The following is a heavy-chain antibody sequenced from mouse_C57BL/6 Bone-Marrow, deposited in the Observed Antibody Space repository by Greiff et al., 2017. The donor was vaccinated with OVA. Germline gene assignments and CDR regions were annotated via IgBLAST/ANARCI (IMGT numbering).Heavy chain of an antibody. Sequence: QVQLQQSGAELVRPGASVKLSCKASGYTFTDYYINWVKQRPGQGLELIARIYPGSGNTYYNEKFKGKATLTAEKSSSTAYMQLSSLTSEDSAVYCCARDYGSSYGAMDYWGQGTSVTVSS. J-gene: IGHJ4*01. CDR1: GYTFTDYY. D-gene: IGHD1-1*01. CDR2: IYPGSGNT. V-gene: IGHV1-76*01. CDR3: ARDYGSSYGAMDY.